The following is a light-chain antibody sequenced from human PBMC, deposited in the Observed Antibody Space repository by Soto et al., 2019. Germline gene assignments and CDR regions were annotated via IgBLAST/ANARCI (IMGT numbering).Light chain of an antibody. CDR1: QILSSNY. CDR2: GAS. CDR3: QQYATFFT. V-gene: IGKV3-20*01. Sequence: EIVLTQSPGTLSLSPGERATLSCRASQILSSNYFAWYQHKPGQAPRLLIYGASSRATGIPDRFSGSGSGTDFTLTISRLEPEDVAVYYCQQYATFFTFGPGTKVDIK. J-gene: IGKJ3*01.